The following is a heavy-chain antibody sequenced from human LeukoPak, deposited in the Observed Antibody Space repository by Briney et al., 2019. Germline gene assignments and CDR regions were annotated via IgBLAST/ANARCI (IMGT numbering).Heavy chain of an antibody. V-gene: IGHV3-33*01. CDR2: IWSGGRNK. Sequence: PGGSLRLSCAASGFTFSSYGMHWVRQAPGKGLEWVAVIWSGGRNKFYADSVKGRFTVSRDNSKNTLDLQMNSLRVDDTAVYYCVRELGPFPGFDYWGQGTLVTVSS. J-gene: IGHJ4*02. CDR1: GFTFSSYG. D-gene: IGHD3-16*01. CDR3: VRELGPFPGFDY.